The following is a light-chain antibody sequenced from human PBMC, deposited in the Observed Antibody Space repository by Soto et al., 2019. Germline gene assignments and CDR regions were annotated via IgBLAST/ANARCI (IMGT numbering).Light chain of an antibody. V-gene: IGKV1-33*01. Sequence: DIQMTQSPSTLSASVGDRVTITCRASQSISGWLAWFQQKPQKAPKLLIYDASNRETGVPSRFTGSGSGTDFTFTISSLQPEDIATYYCQQYETFPITFGQGTRLEI. CDR1: QSISGW. CDR3: QQYETFPIT. J-gene: IGKJ5*01. CDR2: DAS.